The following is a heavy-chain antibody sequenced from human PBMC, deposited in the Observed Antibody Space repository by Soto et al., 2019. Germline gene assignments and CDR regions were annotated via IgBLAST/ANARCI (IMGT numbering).Heavy chain of an antibody. J-gene: IGHJ6*02. CDR3: AREETAWPLAYGLDV. V-gene: IGHV3-21*01. Sequence: GGSLRLSCAASGFTFSSYSMHWVRQAPGKGLEWVSSIGTRSDIYYADSVKGRFTISRDNAKNSLSLQMNSMTAEDTAVYYCAREETAWPLAYGLDVWGQGTTVTV. CDR2: IGTRSDI. CDR1: GFTFSSYS. D-gene: IGHD2-21*02.